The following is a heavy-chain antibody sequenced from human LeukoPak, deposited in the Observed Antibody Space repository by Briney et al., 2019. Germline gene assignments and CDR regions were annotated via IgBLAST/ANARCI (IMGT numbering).Heavy chain of an antibody. V-gene: IGHV4-59*01. Sequence: SETLSLTCTVSGGSISSYYWSWIRQPPGKGLEWIGYIYYSGSTNYNPSLKSRVTISVDTSKNQFSLKLSSVTAADTAVYYCARGSLWFIDYWGQGTLVTVSS. J-gene: IGHJ4*02. CDR1: GGSISSYY. CDR2: IYYSGST. CDR3: ARGSLWFIDY. D-gene: IGHD3-10*01.